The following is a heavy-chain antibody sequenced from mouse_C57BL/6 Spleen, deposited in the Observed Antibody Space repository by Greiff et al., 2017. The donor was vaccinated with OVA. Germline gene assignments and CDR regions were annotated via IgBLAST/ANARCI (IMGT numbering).Heavy chain of an antibody. D-gene: IGHD2-5*01. CDR1: GYTFTDYE. CDR3: TREGDSNYAMDY. J-gene: IGHJ4*01. V-gene: IGHV1-15*01. CDR2: IDPETGGT. Sequence: QVQLQQSGAELVRPGASVTLSCKASGYTFTDYEMHWVKQTPVHGLEWIGAIDPETGGTAYNQPFKGKAILTADTSSIPASMELRSLTSEDSAVYYCTREGDSNYAMDYWGQGTSVTVSS.